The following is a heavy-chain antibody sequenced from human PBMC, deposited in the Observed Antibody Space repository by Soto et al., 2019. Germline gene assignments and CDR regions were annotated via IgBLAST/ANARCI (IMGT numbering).Heavy chain of an antibody. CDR2: TFFRSKWYT. J-gene: IGHJ4*02. CDR1: GDSVSSNSVA. D-gene: IGHD3-3*01. CDR3: ARAASTMFGLVPHFDY. V-gene: IGHV6-1*01. Sequence: PSQPLSLTCAISGDSVSSNSVAWNWIRQSPSRGLEWLGRTFFRSKWYTDYAVSVKSRITINPETSKNQFSLHLNALTPEDTAVYYCARAASTMFGLVPHFDYWGQGTLVTVSS.